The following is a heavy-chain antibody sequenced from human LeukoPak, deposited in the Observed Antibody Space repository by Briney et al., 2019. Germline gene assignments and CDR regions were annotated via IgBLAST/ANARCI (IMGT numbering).Heavy chain of an antibody. CDR2: INHSGST. V-gene: IGHV4-34*01. J-gene: IGHJ4*02. D-gene: IGHD3-10*01. Sequence: PSETLSLTCAVYGGSFSGYYWSWIRQPPEKGLEWIGEINHSGSTNYNPSLKSRVTISVDTSKNQFSLKLSSVTAADTAVYYCASIRPGQWFGRRDYWGQGTLVTVSS. CDR1: GGSFSGYY. CDR3: ASIRPGQWFGRRDY.